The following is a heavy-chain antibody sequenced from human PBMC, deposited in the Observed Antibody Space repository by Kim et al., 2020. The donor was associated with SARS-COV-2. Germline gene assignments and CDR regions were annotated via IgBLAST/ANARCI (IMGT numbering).Heavy chain of an antibody. D-gene: IGHD6-19*01. CDR3: ARDEEYSSGWYRLRLEPPIKYYYYYYGMDV. Sequence: ASVKVSCKASGYTFTSYGISWVRQAPGQGLEWMGWISAYNGNTNYAQKLQGRVTMTTDTSTSTAYMELRSLRSDDTAVYYCARDEEYSSGWYRLRLEPPIKYYYYYYGMDVWGQGTTVTVSS. CDR1: GYTFTSYG. J-gene: IGHJ6*02. V-gene: IGHV1-18*04. CDR2: ISAYNGNT.